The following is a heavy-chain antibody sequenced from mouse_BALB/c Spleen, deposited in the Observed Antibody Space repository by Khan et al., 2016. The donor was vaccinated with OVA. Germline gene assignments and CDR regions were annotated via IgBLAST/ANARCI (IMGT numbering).Heavy chain of an antibody. CDR3: ARNYEYDEGLAY. CDR2: IWSGGST. J-gene: IGHJ3*01. D-gene: IGHD2-4*01. V-gene: IGHV2-2*02. Sequence: QVQLQQSGPGLVQPSQSLSITCTVSGFSLTYYGVHWVRQSPGKGLEWLGVIWSGGSTDYNEAFISRLNISKDNSKSQALFKMNSLQVNDTAIYYCARNYEYDEGLAYWGQGTLVTVSA. CDR1: GFSLTYYG.